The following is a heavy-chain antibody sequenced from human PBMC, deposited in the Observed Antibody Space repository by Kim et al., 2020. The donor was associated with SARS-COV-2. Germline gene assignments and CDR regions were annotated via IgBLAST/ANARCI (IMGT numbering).Heavy chain of an antibody. CDR2: ITNQGDKT. V-gene: IGHV3-64*01. J-gene: IGHJ4*01. Sequence: GGSLRLSCAASGFIFKTYAMHWVRQAPGKGLEFVASITNQGDKTDYATSVKGRFTISRDNAENKVFLEMRSLRPEDRALYYCVRGGLYYDFWSGHEYRG. D-gene: IGHD3-3*01. CDR3: VRGGLYYDFWSGHEY. CDR1: GFIFKTYA.